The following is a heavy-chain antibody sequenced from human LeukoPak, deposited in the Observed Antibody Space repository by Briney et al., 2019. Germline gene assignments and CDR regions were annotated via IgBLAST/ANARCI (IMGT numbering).Heavy chain of an antibody. J-gene: IGHJ4*02. V-gene: IGHV4-59*01. Sequence: SETLSLTCTVPGGSISSYYWSWIRQPPGKGLEWIGYIYYSGSTNYNPSLKSRVTISVDTSKNQFSLKLSSVTAADTAVYYCARSRYYYDSSGYYYFDYWGQGTLVTVSS. D-gene: IGHD3-22*01. CDR3: ARSRYYYDSSGYYYFDY. CDR2: IYYSGST. CDR1: GGSISSYY.